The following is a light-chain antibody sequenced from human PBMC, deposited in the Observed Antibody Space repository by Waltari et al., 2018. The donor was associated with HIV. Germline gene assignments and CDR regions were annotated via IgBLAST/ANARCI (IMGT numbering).Light chain of an antibody. CDR1: VLPKQY. CDR2: KDR. CDR3: QSADSSGTYAV. V-gene: IGLV3-25*03. J-gene: IGLJ7*01. Sequence: SYELTQPPSVSVSPGKTARITCSGDVLPKQYAYWYQQKPGKAPVVVISKDRERPSGIPERFSGSSSGTTVTLTISGVQAEDEADYYCQSADSSGTYAVFGGGTQLTVL.